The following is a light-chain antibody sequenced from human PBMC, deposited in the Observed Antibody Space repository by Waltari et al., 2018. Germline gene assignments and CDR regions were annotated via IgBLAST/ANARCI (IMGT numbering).Light chain of an antibody. CDR3: QVWDSDRVV. CDR1: QIRTKN. J-gene: IGLJ2*01. V-gene: IGLV3-21*02. CDR2: HDS. Sequence: SYVLTQPPSVSVAPGQTATLPCGADQIRTKNVNCYQQRPGQAPVLVVYHDSGRPSGIPERFSGSNSENTAILTITGVEAGDEADYYCQVWDSDRVVFGGGTKLTVL.